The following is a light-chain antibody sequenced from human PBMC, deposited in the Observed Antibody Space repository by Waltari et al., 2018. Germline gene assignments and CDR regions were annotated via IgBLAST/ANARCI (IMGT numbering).Light chain of an antibody. V-gene: IGLV3-21*01. CDR3: QVWDSNSDLVV. CDR2: YGS. Sequence: SYVLTQPPSASAAPGKPARITCGGDNIGSKGVQWYKQKAGPGPLLLIYYGSDRPSGIPERFSGSNSENAATLTISRVEVADEAAYYCQVWDSNSDLVVFGGGTKLTVL. CDR1: NIGSKG. J-gene: IGLJ2*01.